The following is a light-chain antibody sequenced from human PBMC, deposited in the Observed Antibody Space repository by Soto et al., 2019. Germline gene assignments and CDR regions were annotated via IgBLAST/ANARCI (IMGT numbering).Light chain of an antibody. V-gene: IGKV3-11*01. J-gene: IGKJ4*01. CDR1: QSVGSY. Sequence: IVLTQSPASLSLSPGERATLSCRASQSVGSYLAWYQQKPGQAPRLLIYDASNRATGIPARFSGSGSGTDFTLAISSLEPEDFAVYYCQQRSNWPLTFGGRTKVDIK. CDR2: DAS. CDR3: QQRSNWPLT.